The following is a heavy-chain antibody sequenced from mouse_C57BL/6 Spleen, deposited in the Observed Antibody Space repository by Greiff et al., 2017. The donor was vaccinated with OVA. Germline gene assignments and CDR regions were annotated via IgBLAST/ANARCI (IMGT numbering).Heavy chain of an antibody. Sequence: EVQLQQSGPELVQPGASVKISCKASGYTFTDYYMNWVKQSHGKSLEWIGDINPNNGGTSYNQKFKGKATLTVDKSSSTAYMELRSLTSEDSAVYYCARDGNYEDWYFDVWGTGTTVTVSS. V-gene: IGHV1-26*01. CDR3: ARDGNYEDWYFDV. D-gene: IGHD2-1*01. CDR1: GYTFTDYY. J-gene: IGHJ1*03. CDR2: INPNNGGT.